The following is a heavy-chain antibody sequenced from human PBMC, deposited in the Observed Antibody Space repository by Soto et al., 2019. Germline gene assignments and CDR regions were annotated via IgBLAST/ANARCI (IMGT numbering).Heavy chain of an antibody. CDR2: IYYSGIT. Sequence: QVQLQESGPGLVKPSQTLSLTCTVSGGSISSGGYYWSWIRQHQGKGLGWIGYIYYSGITYYNPSRKSRVTVSVDTSKNQFSLKLSSVTDADTAGEYCAREEPYSTGFDPWGQGTLVTVSS. CDR3: AREEPYSTGFDP. J-gene: IGHJ5*02. CDR1: GGSISSGGYY. V-gene: IGHV4-31*03. D-gene: IGHD5-18*01.